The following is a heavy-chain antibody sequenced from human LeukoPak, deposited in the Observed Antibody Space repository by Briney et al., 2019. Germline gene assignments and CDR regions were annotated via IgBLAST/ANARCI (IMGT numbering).Heavy chain of an antibody. D-gene: IGHD6-13*01. CDR1: GFTFSTYN. CDR3: ARMAAAGYFDY. J-gene: IGHJ4*02. Sequence: GGSLRLSCAASGFTFSTYNMNWVRQAPGKGLEWVSYISYSSSNIYYADSVKGRFTISRDYAKNSLYLQVNSLRAEDTAVYYCARMAAAGYFDYWGQGTLVTVSS. V-gene: IGHV3-48*01. CDR2: ISYSSSNI.